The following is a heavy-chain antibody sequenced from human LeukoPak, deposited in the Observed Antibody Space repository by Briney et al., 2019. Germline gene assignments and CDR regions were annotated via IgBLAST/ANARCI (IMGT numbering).Heavy chain of an antibody. D-gene: IGHD3-22*01. CDR3: ARDYYDSSGYYYGGTYYYYGMDV. CDR2: ISSSSSYT. CDR1: GFTFSDYY. Sequence: KPGGSLRLSCAASGFTFSDYYMSWIRQAPGKGLEWVSYISSSSSYTNYADSVKGRFTISRDNAKNSLYLQMNSLRAEDTAVYYCARDYYDSSGYYYGGTYYYYGMDVWGQGTTVTVSS. V-gene: IGHV3-11*05. J-gene: IGHJ6*02.